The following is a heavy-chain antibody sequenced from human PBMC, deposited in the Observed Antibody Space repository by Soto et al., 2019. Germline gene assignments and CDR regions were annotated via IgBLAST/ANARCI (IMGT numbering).Heavy chain of an antibody. D-gene: IGHD5-12*01. V-gene: IGHV3-23*01. Sequence: PGGSLRLSCATSGFTFSSFAMTWVRQAPGKGLEWVSSITDSGGSTYYADSVKGRFTISRDNSKNTLFLQMDSLRAEDTALYYCATRIVDTVSRAPIEFWGQGTLVTVSS. CDR1: GFTFSSFA. CDR3: ATRIVDTVSRAPIEF. J-gene: IGHJ4*02. CDR2: ITDSGGST.